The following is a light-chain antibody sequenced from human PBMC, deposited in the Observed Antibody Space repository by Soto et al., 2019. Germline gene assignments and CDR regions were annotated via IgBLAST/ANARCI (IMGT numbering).Light chain of an antibody. CDR1: QSLLHSDGNTY. CDR2: KIS. J-gene: IGKJ2*01. CDR3: MQPTLYPPNT. Sequence: IVMTQTPLSSPVTLGQPASISCRSSQSLLHSDGNTYLSWLQQRPGQPPRLLIYKISNRLSGVQDGIRGGGEGKVFTLKIRRVEVDDGGIYYCMQPTLYPPNTLGQGPKLE. V-gene: IGKV2-24*01.